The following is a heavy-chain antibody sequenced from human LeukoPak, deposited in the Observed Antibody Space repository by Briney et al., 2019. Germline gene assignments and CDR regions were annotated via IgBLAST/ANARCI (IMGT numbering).Heavy chain of an antibody. CDR1: DYPFTNYG. Sequence: EASVKVSCKASDYPFTNYGINWVRQATGQGLEWMGWMNPNSGNTGYAQKFQGRVTITRNTSISTAYMELSSLRSEDTAVYYCAREPVVNSPWKLRPEAFDIWGQGTMVTVSS. V-gene: IGHV1-8*01. D-gene: IGHD2-21*01. CDR3: AREPVVNSPWKLRPEAFDI. CDR2: MNPNSGNT. J-gene: IGHJ3*02.